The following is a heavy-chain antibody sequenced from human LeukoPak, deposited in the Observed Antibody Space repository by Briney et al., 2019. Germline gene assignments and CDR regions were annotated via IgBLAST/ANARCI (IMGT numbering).Heavy chain of an antibody. CDR3: ARSSSSSRYAYYMDV. D-gene: IGHD6-13*01. Sequence: PSETLSLTCTVSGGSISSSYWSWIRQPPGKGLEWIGFIYNIGTTKYNPSLKSRVAISVDTSENQFSLKLSSVTAADTAVYYCARSSSSSRYAYYMDVWGKGTTVAIYS. J-gene: IGHJ6*03. V-gene: IGHV4-59*01. CDR2: IYNIGTT. CDR1: GGSISSSY.